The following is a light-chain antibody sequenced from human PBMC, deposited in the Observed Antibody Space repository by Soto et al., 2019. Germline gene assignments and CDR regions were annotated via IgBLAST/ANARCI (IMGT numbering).Light chain of an antibody. CDR2: AAS. CDR1: QGIRND. Sequence: AIQMTQSPASLSASVGDRVTITCRASQGIRNDLGWYQQKPGKAPKLLIYAASSLQSGVPSRFSGSGSGTDFTLTIRSLQSEDFAVYFCQQYNNWPSFGQGTRLEI. V-gene: IGKV1-6*01. J-gene: IGKJ5*01. CDR3: QQYNNWPS.